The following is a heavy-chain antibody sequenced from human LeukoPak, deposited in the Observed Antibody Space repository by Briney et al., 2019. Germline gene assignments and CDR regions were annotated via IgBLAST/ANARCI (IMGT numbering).Heavy chain of an antibody. CDR1: GFTFGNYA. CDR2: LSGSGDNT. J-gene: IGHJ4*02. D-gene: IGHD2-15*01. V-gene: IGHV3-23*01. CDR3: ATGCRGGSCTDSGFDY. Sequence: GGSLRLSCAASGFTFGNYAMNWVRQAPGKGLEWVSGLSGSGDNTFYADSVKGRFTISRDNSKYTLYLQMSSLRAEDTAVYYCATGCRGGSCTDSGFDYWGQGTLVTVSS.